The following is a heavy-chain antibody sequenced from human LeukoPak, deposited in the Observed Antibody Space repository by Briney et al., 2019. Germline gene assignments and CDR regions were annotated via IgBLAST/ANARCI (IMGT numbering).Heavy chain of an antibody. J-gene: IGHJ4*02. V-gene: IGHV3-33*01. CDR2: IWYDGRDK. Sequence: GGSLRLSCAASGFTFSNYGMHWVRQAPGKGLEWVAVIWYDGRDKYYADSVKGRFTISRDNSKNTVYLQMNSLRAEDTALYSCARDIDTSGHYYFDYWGQGTLVTVSS. D-gene: IGHD3-16*02. CDR1: GFTFSNYG. CDR3: ARDIDTSGHYYFDY.